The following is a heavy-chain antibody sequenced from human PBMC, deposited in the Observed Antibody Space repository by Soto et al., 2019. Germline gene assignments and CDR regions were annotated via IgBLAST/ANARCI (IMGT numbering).Heavy chain of an antibody. J-gene: IGHJ4*02. Sequence: EVQLLESGGKLVQPGGSLTLSCAASGFTFSTYAMAWVRQAPGKGLEWVSGVSASGLNTDYADPVKVRFYISRVNYKNGVSVYMNSLRAEDTALYDSAKGRPRRTSGCFVDYWGQGTPVPVSS. V-gene: IGHV3-23*01. CDR1: GFTFSTYA. D-gene: IGHD3-16*01. CDR2: VSASGLNT. CDR3: AKGRPRRTSGCFVDY.